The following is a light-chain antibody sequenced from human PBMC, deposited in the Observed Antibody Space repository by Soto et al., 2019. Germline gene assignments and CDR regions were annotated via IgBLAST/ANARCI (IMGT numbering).Light chain of an antibody. CDR2: GAS. J-gene: IGKJ2*01. CDR3: QPLNTYPRT. V-gene: IGKV1-9*01. CDR1: QGISSY. Sequence: DIQLTQSPSFLSASVGDRVTITCRASQGISSYLAWYQQPPGKAPKLLIYGASTLQRGVSSRFSGSGSGTKVTLTNSSLQPEDFETYDVQPLNTYPRTVGQGTKLEVK.